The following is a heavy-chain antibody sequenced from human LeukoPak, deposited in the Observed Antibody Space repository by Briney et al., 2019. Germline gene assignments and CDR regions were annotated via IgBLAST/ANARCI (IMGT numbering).Heavy chain of an antibody. CDR2: IYYSGST. CDR1: GGSISSSSYY. D-gene: IGHD3-10*01. V-gene: IGHV4-61*05. Sequence: PSETLSLTCTVSGGSISSSSYYWGWIRQPPGKGLEWIGYIYYSGSTNYNPSLKSRVTISVDTSKNQFSLKLSSVTAADTAVYYCARVRGEYYGSGTGDQDYYYYYYMDVWGKGTTVTVSS. CDR3: ARVRGEYYGSGTGDQDYYYYYYMDV. J-gene: IGHJ6*03.